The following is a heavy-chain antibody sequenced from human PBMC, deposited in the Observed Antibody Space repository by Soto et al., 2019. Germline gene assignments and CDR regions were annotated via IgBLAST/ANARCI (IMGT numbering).Heavy chain of an antibody. CDR1: GGSISSGGYY. J-gene: IGHJ4*02. D-gene: IGHD3-22*01. CDR2: IYYSGST. Sequence: TSETLALTCTVSGGSISSGGYYWSWIRQHPGKGLEWIGYIYYSGSTYYNPSLKSRVTISVDTSKNQFSLKLSSVTAADTAVYYCARAQPDEYYDSSGYYAFDSWGQGILVSGSP. V-gene: IGHV4-31*03. CDR3: ARAQPDEYYDSSGYYAFDS.